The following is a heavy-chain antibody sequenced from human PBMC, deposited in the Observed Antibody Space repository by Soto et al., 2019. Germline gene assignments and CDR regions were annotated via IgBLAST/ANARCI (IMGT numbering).Heavy chain of an antibody. CDR3: ARLPFIWSGPRFDP. V-gene: IGHV4-39*01. Sequence: QLQLQESGPGLVKPSETLSLTCTVSGGSISSSSYYWGWIRQPPGKGLEWIGSIYYSGSTYYNPSLKSRVTISVDTSKNQFSLKLSSVTAADPAVYYCARLPFIWSGPRFDPWGQGTLVTVSS. D-gene: IGHD3-3*01. CDR1: GGSISSSSYY. J-gene: IGHJ5*02. CDR2: IYYSGST.